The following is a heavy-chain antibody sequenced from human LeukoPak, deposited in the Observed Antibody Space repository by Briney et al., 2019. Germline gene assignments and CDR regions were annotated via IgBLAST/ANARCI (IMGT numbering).Heavy chain of an antibody. CDR1: GFTFDDYA. CDR3: AKDKYSSSSGPGDY. J-gene: IGHJ4*02. CDR2: ISWNSGSI. Sequence: GGSLRLSCAASGFTFDDYAMHWVRQAPGKGLEWVSGISWNSGSIGYADSVKGRFTISRDNAKNSLYLQMNSLRAEDTALYYCAKDKYSSSSGPGDYWGQGTLVTVSS. D-gene: IGHD6-13*01. V-gene: IGHV3-9*01.